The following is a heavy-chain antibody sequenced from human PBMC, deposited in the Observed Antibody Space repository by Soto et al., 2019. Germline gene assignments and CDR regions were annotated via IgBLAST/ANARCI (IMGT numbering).Heavy chain of an antibody. CDR2: IFHSGST. J-gene: IGHJ4*02. CDR1: GASISSYY. D-gene: IGHD1-26*01. CDR3: ARDQNGSPHFDY. Sequence: QVQLQESGPGLVKPSETLSLTCTVSGASISSYYWSWIRQPPGKGLEWVGFIFHSGSTNCNPSHKSRVTFSVDTSKNQFSLKLTSVTAADTAVYYCARDQNGSPHFDYWGQGILITVSS. V-gene: IGHV4-59*01.